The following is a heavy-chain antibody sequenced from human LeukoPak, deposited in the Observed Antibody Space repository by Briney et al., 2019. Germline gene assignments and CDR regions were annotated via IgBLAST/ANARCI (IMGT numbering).Heavy chain of an antibody. D-gene: IGHD2-2*01. Sequence: ASVKVSCKASGYAFTGYFMHWVRQAPGQGLEWMGWINPNSGGTNYAQKFQGRVTMTRDTSISTAYMELSRLRSDDTAVYYCASSIVYCSSTSCYFNWGQGTLVTVSS. J-gene: IGHJ4*02. V-gene: IGHV1-2*02. CDR1: GYAFTGYF. CDR3: ASSIVYCSSTSCYFN. CDR2: INPNSGGT.